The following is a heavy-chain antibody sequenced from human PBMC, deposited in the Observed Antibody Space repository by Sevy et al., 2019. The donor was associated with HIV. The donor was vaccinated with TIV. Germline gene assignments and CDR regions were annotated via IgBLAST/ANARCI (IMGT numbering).Heavy chain of an antibody. CDR2: ISHRGST. Sequence: SETLSLTCAVSGGSSSGYYWAWIRQSPGKGLEWIGEISHRGSTKYNPSLKSRVSISVDTSKDQISPRLTSLTAADTAVYYCARRGIMATTEYGMDVWGQGTTVTVSS. J-gene: IGHJ6*02. CDR3: ARRGIMATTEYGMDV. D-gene: IGHD1-1*01. V-gene: IGHV4-34*01. CDR1: GGSSSGYY.